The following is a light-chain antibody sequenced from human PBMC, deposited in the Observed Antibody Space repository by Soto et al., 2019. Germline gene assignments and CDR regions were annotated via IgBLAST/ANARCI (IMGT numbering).Light chain of an antibody. J-gene: IGLJ1*01. Sequence: QSVLTQPASVSGSPGQSITVSCTGTSSDVGGYKYVSWYQHHPGRAHKLMIYEVSNRPSGVSHRFSGSKSGNTASLTISGLQPEDEADYYCSSYTTSSTLVFGTGTKV. CDR2: EVS. V-gene: IGLV2-14*01. CDR3: SSYTTSSTLV. CDR1: SSDVGGYKY.